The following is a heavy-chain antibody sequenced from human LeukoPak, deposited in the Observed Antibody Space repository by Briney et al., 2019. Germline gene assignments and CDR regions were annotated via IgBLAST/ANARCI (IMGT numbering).Heavy chain of an antibody. CDR3: ARVRYYYGSGSYTTFDY. V-gene: IGHV6-1*01. J-gene: IGHJ4*02. CDR1: GDSASSNSAA. Sequence: SQTLSLTCAISGDSASSNSAAWNWIRQSPSRGLEWLGRTYYRSKWYNDYAVPVKSRITINPDTSKNQLSLQLNSVTPEDTAVYYCARVRYYYGSGSYTTFDYWGQGTLVTVSS. D-gene: IGHD3-10*01. CDR2: TYYRSKWYN.